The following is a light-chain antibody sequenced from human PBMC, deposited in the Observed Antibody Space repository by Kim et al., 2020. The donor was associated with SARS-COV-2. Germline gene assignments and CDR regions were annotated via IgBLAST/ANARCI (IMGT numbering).Light chain of an antibody. V-gene: IGLV3-19*01. Sequence: LGQTVRITCRGDSLRTFYASWYQQKPRQAPVLVLYGENDRPSGIPDRFSGSISGDTASLTITGILAEDEADYYCNSRDSSGDHQGVFGGGTQLPS. CDR3: NSRDSSGDHQGV. CDR1: SLRTFY. J-gene: IGLJ3*02. CDR2: GEN.